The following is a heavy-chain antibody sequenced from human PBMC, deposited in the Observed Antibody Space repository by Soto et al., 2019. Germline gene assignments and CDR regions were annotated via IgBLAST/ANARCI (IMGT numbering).Heavy chain of an antibody. CDR2: IYPGDSDT. J-gene: IGHJ6*02. CDR3: ARPTAPYCGSTSCYTWDYYYGMDV. CDR1: GYSFTSYW. V-gene: IGHV5-51*01. Sequence: GESLKISCKGSGYSFTSYWIGWVRQMPGKGLEWMGIIYPGDSDTRYSPSFQGQVTISADKSISTAYLQWSSLKASDTAMYYCARPTAPYCGSTSCYTWDYYYGMDVWGQGTTVTVSS. D-gene: IGHD2-2*02.